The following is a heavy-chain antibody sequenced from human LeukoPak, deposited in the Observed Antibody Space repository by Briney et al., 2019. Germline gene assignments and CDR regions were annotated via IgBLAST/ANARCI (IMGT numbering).Heavy chain of an antibody. J-gene: IGHJ4*02. V-gene: IGHV4-38-2*02. D-gene: IGHD2/OR15-2a*01. CDR2: IYHSGST. CDR1: GGSISSGYY. CDR3: AREPNSSRSFDY. Sequence: PSETLSLTCTVSGGSISSGYYWGWIRQPPGKGLEWIGSIYHSGSTYYNPSLKSRVTISVDTSKNQFSLKLNSVTAADTAVYYCAREPNSSRSFDYWGQGTLVTVSS.